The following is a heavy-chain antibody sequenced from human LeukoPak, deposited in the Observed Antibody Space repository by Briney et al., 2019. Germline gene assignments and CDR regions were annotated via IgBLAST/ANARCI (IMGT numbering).Heavy chain of an antibody. Sequence: GASVKVSCKASGYTFTSYDINWVRQATGQGLEWMGWMNPNSGNTGYAQKFQGRVTITRNTSISTAYMELSSLRSEDTAVYYCARGPYNWNVWFHYYYYYYMDVWGKGTTVTVSS. CDR1: GYTFTSYD. D-gene: IGHD1-20*01. CDR3: ARGPYNWNVWFHYYYYYYMDV. CDR2: MNPNSGNT. V-gene: IGHV1-8*03. J-gene: IGHJ6*03.